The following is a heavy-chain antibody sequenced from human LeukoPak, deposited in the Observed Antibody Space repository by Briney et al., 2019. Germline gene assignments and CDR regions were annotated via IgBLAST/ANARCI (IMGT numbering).Heavy chain of an antibody. V-gene: IGHV3-7*01. CDR3: AREDTIVPDYYYSAMDV. J-gene: IGHJ6*02. CDR1: GITFSNYW. Sequence: GGSLRLSCAASGITFSNYWMNWVRQAPGKGLEWVANIKQDGSEKYYVDSVKGRFTISRDNAKNSLYLQMNSLRAEDTAVYYCAREDTIVPDYYYSAMDVWGQGTTVTVSS. D-gene: IGHD3-3*01. CDR2: IKQDGSEK.